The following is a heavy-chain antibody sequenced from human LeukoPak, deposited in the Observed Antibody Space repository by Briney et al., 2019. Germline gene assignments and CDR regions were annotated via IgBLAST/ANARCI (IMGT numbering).Heavy chain of an antibody. D-gene: IGHD3-9*01. V-gene: IGHV1-2*02. CDR3: ARGSILRYFDWLRAAAFDI. CDR2: INPNSGGT. J-gene: IGHJ3*02. CDR1: GYTFTGYY. Sequence: ASVKVSCKASGYTFTGYYMHWVRQAPGQGLEWMGWINPNSGGTNYAQKFQGRVTMTRDTSISTAYMELSRLRSDDTAVYYCARGSILRYFDWLRAAAFDIWGQGTMVTVSS.